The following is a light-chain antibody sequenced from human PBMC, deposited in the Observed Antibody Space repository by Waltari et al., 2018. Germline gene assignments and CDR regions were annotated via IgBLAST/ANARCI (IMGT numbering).Light chain of an antibody. Sequence: ELVMTQSPATLSVSPGERATLSCRASQTVSNNLAWYLQKPGQAPRLLIYDTSTRATGIPARFSGSGSGTEFALTISNLQSEDFAVYYCQQYNDWPLTFGGGTTVEIK. CDR2: DTS. V-gene: IGKV3-15*01. CDR1: QTVSNN. J-gene: IGKJ4*01. CDR3: QQYNDWPLT.